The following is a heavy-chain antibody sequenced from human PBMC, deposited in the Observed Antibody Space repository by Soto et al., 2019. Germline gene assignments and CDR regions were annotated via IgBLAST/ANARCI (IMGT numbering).Heavy chain of an antibody. Sequence: GASVKVSCQASGGTFSSYAISWVRQAPGQGLEWMGGIIPIFGTASYAQKFQGRVTITADESTSTAYMELSSLRSEDTAVYYCARVDSSGWYNWFDPWGQGTLVTVSS. CDR2: IIPIFGTA. J-gene: IGHJ5*02. V-gene: IGHV1-69*13. D-gene: IGHD6-19*01. CDR1: GGTFSSYA. CDR3: ARVDSSGWYNWFDP.